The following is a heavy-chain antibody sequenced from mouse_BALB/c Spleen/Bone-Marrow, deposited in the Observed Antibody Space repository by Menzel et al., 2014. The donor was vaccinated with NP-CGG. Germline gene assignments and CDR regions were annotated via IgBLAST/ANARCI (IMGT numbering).Heavy chain of an antibody. Sequence: VQLQQSGPEVVKPGASMKMSCKASGYSFTGYTMNWVKQSHGKNLEWIGLINPYNGGTHYNQKFKGKATLTVDKSSSTAHMELLSLTSEDSAVYYCAREGDYDYAWFAYWGQGTLITVSA. D-gene: IGHD2-4*01. CDR1: GYSFTGYT. CDR3: AREGDYDYAWFAY. V-gene: IGHV1-37*01. CDR2: INPYNGGT. J-gene: IGHJ3*01.